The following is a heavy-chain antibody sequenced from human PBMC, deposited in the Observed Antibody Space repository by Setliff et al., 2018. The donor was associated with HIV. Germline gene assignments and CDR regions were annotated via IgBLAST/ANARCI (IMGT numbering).Heavy chain of an antibody. CDR1: GYTFTSYA. J-gene: IGHJ4*01. CDR3: ARDGWDYYGSGTYPPLYYFDS. V-gene: IGHV1-69*06. CDR2: IIPILATS. D-gene: IGHD3-10*01. Sequence: SVKVSCKASGYTFTSYAMYWVRQAPGQRLEWMGRIIPILATSNYTQKFQGRVTITADKSTRTAYMELSSLRSEDTAVYYCARDGWDYYGSGTYPPLYYFDSWGQGTLVT.